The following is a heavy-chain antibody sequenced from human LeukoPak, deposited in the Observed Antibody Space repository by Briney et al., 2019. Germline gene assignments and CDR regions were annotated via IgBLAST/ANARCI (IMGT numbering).Heavy chain of an antibody. V-gene: IGHV4-4*02. CDR1: GGSISTSNW. CDR3: VRTWPQLDWNYFDY. J-gene: IGHJ4*02. Sequence: SETLSLTCAVSGGSISTSNWWSWVRQPPGKGLEWIGEIYHSGSTNYNPSLKSRVTISVDTSKNQFSLKLSSVTAADTAVYYCVRTWPQLDWNYFDYWGQGTLVTASS. D-gene: IGHD3/OR15-3a*01. CDR2: IYHSGST.